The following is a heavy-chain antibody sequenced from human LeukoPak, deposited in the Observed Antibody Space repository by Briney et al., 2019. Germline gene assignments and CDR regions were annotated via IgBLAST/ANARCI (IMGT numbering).Heavy chain of an antibody. D-gene: IGHD2-15*01. CDR3: ARDCCSGVSPGRTDY. CDR2: IKQDGREK. V-gene: IGHV3-7*01. J-gene: IGHJ4*02. CDR1: GFMFSDYW. Sequence: GGSLRLSCAASGFMFSDYWMSWVRQTPGKGLEWVANIKQDGREKHYVDSVKGRFTISRDNAKNSLYLQMDSLRAEDTAVYYCARDCCSGVSPGRTDYWGQGTLVTVSS.